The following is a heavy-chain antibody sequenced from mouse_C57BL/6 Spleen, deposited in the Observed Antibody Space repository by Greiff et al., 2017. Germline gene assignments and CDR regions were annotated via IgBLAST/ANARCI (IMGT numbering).Heavy chain of an antibody. D-gene: IGHD3-2*02. CDR3: AKGAAQASYYYAMDY. J-gene: IGHJ4*01. V-gene: IGHV1-52*01. Sequence: QVQLQQPGAELVRPGSSVKLSCKASGYTFTSYWMHWVKQRPMQGLEWIGNIDPSDSETHYNQKFKDKATLTVDKSSSTAYMQLSSLTSEDSAVYYCAKGAAQASYYYAMDYWGQGTSVTVSS. CDR1: GYTFTSYW. CDR2: IDPSDSET.